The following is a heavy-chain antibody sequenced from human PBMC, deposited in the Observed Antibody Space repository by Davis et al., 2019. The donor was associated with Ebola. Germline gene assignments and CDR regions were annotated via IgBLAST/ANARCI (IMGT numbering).Heavy chain of an antibody. CDR3: ARDDSSAYAFDS. J-gene: IGHJ4*02. CDR2: IYHRGTT. D-gene: IGHD3-22*01. Sequence: YWIGWIRQHPGKGLEWIGYIYHRGTTYYNPSLKSRVTISVDTSKNQFSLKLNSVTAADTAVYYCARDDSSAYAFDSWGQGTLVTVSS. V-gene: IGHV4-31*02. CDR1: Y.